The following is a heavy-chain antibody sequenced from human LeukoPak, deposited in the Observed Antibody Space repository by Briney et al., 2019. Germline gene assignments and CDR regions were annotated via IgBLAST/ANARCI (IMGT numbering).Heavy chain of an antibody. D-gene: IGHD6-19*01. CDR1: GYTFTSYG. J-gene: IGHJ4*02. CDR3: ARDIKIGGWSGPRTAY. Sequence: ASVKVSCKASGYTFTSYGISWVRQAPGQGLEGMGWISAYNGNTNYAQKLQGRVTMTTDTSTSTAYMELRSLRSDDTAVYYCARDIKIGGWSGPRTAYCGQGNLVTVSS. CDR2: ISAYNGNT. V-gene: IGHV1-18*01.